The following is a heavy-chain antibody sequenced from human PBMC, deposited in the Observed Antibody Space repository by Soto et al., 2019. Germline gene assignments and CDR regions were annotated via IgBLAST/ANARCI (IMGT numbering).Heavy chain of an antibody. CDR3: ARTRITMVRGVIDYYYGMDV. Sequence: VQLVQSGAEVKKPGASVKVSCKASGYTFTSYYMHWVRQAPGQGLEWMGIINPSGGSTSYAQKFQGRVTMTRDTSTSTVYMELSSLRSEDTAVYYCARTRITMVRGVIDYYYGMDVWGQGTTVTVSS. CDR1: GYTFTSYY. J-gene: IGHJ6*02. D-gene: IGHD3-10*01. CDR2: INPSGGST. V-gene: IGHV1-46*01.